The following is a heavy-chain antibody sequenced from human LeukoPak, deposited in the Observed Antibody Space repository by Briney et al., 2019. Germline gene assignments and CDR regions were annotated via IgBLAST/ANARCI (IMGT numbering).Heavy chain of an antibody. J-gene: IGHJ4*02. V-gene: IGHV4-34*01. CDR2: INHSGST. CDR1: GGSFSGYY. D-gene: IGHD6-19*01. CDR3: ARGRGSGWFPFDY. Sequence: SETLSLTCAVYGGSFSGYYWSWIRQPPGKGLEWIGEINHSGSTNYNPSLKSRVTISVDTSKNQFSLKLSSVTAADTAVYYCARGRGSGWFPFDYWGQGTLVTVSS.